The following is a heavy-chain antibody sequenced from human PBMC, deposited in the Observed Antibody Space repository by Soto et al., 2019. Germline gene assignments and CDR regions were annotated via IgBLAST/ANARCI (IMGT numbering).Heavy chain of an antibody. CDR3: ARARGYDILTGYYTLYNWFDP. D-gene: IGHD3-9*01. V-gene: IGHV1-3*01. CDR1: GYTFTSYA. J-gene: IGHJ5*02. Sequence: ASVKVSCQASGYTFTSYAMHWVRQAPGQRLDWMGWINAGNGNTKYSQKFQGRVTITRDTSASTAYMELSSLRSEDTAVYYCARARGYDILTGYYTLYNWFDPWGQGTLVTVSS. CDR2: INAGNGNT.